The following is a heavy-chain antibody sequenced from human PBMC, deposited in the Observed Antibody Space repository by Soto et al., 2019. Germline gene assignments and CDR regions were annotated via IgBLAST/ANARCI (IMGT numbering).Heavy chain of an antibody. Sequence: GSGPTLVNPTQTLTLTCTVSGFSLSTSGLCVSWIRQPPGKALEWLARIDWDDDKYYNTSLKTRLTISKDTSKNQVVLTMTNMDPVDTATYYCARIKRGDTNWYYFDYWGRGTLVTVSS. V-gene: IGHV2-70*11. CDR1: GFSLSTSGLC. CDR3: ARIKRGDTNWYYFDY. J-gene: IGHJ4*02. D-gene: IGHD1-1*01. CDR2: IDWDDDK.